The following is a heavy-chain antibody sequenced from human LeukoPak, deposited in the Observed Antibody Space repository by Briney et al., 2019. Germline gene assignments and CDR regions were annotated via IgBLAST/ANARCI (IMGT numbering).Heavy chain of an antibody. CDR3: AKDNPHCTSPNCYFDY. J-gene: IGHJ4*02. Sequence: GGSLRLSCAASGFTFSGYVMSWVRQTPGKGLEWVSAISGSGGTTYYADSVKGRFTISRDNSKNTLYLQMNSLRAEDTAVYYCAKDNPHCTSPNCYFDYWGQGTLVTVSS. V-gene: IGHV3-23*01. CDR2: ISGSGGTT. CDR1: GFTFSGYV. D-gene: IGHD2-2*01.